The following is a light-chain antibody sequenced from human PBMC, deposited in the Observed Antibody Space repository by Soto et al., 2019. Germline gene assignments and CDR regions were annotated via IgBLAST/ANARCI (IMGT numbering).Light chain of an antibody. V-gene: IGLV2-14*01. CDR2: EVS. J-gene: IGLJ1*01. Sequence: QYALTQPASVSGSPGQSITISCTGTSSDVGGYKFVSWYQQHPGKVPRLMIYEVSNRPSGVSNRFSGSKSGNTASLTISGLQAEDEADYYCSSYTTTSTLEVFGPGTQLTVL. CDR3: SSYTTTSTLEV. CDR1: SSDVGGYKF.